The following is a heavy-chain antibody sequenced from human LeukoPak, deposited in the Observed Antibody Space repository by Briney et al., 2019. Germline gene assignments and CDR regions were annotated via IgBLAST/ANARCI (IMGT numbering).Heavy chain of an antibody. Sequence: PSETLSLTCTVSGGSISSYYWSWIRQPPGKGLEWIGYIYYSGSTNYNPSLKSRVTISVDTSKNQFSLKLSSVTAADTAVYYCARSWLVYYWYYGMDVWGQGTTVTVSS. CDR2: IYYSGST. CDR3: ARSWLVYYWYYGMDV. D-gene: IGHD5/OR15-5a*01. V-gene: IGHV4-59*01. CDR1: GGSISSYY. J-gene: IGHJ6*02.